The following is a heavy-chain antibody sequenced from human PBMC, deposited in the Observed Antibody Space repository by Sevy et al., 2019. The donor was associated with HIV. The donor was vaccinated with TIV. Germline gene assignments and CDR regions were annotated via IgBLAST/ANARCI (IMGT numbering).Heavy chain of an antibody. Sequence: GGSLRLSCAASGFTFKSYGMHWVRQAPGKGLEWVTFIRNDGSTKYYADSVRGRFTASRDNSKNTLYLHMNSLRPEDTAVYYCGKGPHPAVTTSYALDVWGQRTTVTVSS. V-gene: IGHV3-30*02. CDR3: GKGPHPAVTTSYALDV. CDR1: GFTFKSYG. CDR2: IRNDGSTK. J-gene: IGHJ6*02. D-gene: IGHD4-17*01.